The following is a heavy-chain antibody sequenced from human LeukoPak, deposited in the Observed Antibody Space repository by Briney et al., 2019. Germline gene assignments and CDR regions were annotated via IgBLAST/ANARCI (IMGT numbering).Heavy chain of an antibody. Sequence: ASVKVSCKASGYTLTSYDINWVRQATGQGLEWMGWMNPNSGNTNYAQKLQGRVTMTTDTSTSTAYMELRSLRSDDTAVYYCARGLGDFWSGYIDYWGQGTLVTVSS. V-gene: IGHV1-8*01. D-gene: IGHD3-3*01. CDR2: MNPNSGNT. CDR1: GYTLTSYD. CDR3: ARGLGDFWSGYIDY. J-gene: IGHJ4*02.